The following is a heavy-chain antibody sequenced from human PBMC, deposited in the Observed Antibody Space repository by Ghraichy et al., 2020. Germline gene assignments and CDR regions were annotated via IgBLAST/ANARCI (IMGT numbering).Heavy chain of an antibody. CDR1: GFTFSNFW. CDR2: LNADGSTK. V-gene: IGHV3-74*01. Sequence: LNISCAASGFTFSNFWMLWVRQAPGKGLVWVSRLNADGSTKHYADSVRGRFTISRDNAKNTVFLQMNSLRAEDTGVYYCGRDLWGFPDLWGQGTLVTVSS. J-gene: IGHJ5*02. D-gene: IGHD2-21*01. CDR3: GRDLWGFPDL.